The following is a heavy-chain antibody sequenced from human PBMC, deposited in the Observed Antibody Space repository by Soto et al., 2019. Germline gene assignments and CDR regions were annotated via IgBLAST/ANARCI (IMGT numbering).Heavy chain of an antibody. CDR1: GGSISSYY. CDR2: IYYSGST. D-gene: IGHD3-22*01. CDR3: ARDYYDSSGSNDAFDI. V-gene: IGHV4-59*01. J-gene: IGHJ3*02. Sequence: QVQLQESGPGLVKPSETLSLTCTVSGGSISSYYWSWIRQPPGKGLEWIGYIYYSGSTNYNPSLKSRVTISVDTSKNQFSLKLSSVTAADTAVHYCARDYYDSSGSNDAFDIWGQGTMVTVSS.